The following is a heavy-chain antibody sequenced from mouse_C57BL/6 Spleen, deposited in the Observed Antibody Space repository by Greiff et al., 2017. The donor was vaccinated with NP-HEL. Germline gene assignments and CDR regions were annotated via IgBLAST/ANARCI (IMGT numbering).Heavy chain of an antibody. J-gene: IGHJ3*01. CDR2: IDPSDSYT. V-gene: IGHV1-69*01. Sequence: QVQLQQPGAELVMPGASVKLSCKASGYTFTSYWMHWVKQRPGQGLEWIGEIDPSDSYTNYTQKFKGKSTLTVDNASSTAYMQLSSLTSEDSAVYYCARNDYAWFDYWGQGTMVTVSA. CDR1: GYTFTSYW. D-gene: IGHD2-4*01. CDR3: ARNDYAWFDY.